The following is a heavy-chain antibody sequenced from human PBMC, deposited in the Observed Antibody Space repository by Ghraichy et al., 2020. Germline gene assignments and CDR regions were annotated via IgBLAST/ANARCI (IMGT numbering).Heavy chain of an antibody. J-gene: IGHJ5*02. CDR1: GGSVSSGSYY. CDR2: IYYSGST. D-gene: IGHD6-19*01. CDR3: ARVREAVAGTGWFDP. V-gene: IGHV4-61*01. Sequence: SETLSLTCTVSGGSVSSGSYYWSWIRQPPGKGLEWIGYIYYSGSTNYNPSLKSRVTISVDMSKNQFSLKLSSVTAADTAVYYCARVREAVAGTGWFDPWGQGTLVTVSS.